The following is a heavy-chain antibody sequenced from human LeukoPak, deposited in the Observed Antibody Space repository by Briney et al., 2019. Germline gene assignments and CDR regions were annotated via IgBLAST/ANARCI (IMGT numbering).Heavy chain of an antibody. D-gene: IGHD6-13*01. CDR2: ISGSGGST. Sequence: GGSLRLSCAVSGFSVSNNYMNWVRQAPGKGLEWVSAISGSGGSTYYADSVKGRFTISRDNSKNTLYLQMNSLRAEDTAVYYCAKDRNIAAAGGYNWFDPWGQGTLVTVSS. J-gene: IGHJ5*02. V-gene: IGHV3-23*01. CDR1: GFSVSNNY. CDR3: AKDRNIAAAGGYNWFDP.